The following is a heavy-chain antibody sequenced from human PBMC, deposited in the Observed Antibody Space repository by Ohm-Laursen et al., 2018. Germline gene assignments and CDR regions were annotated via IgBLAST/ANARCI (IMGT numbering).Heavy chain of an antibody. Sequence: SLRLSCSASGFTFSSYGMHWVRQAPGKGLEWVAVISNDENYKNYADSVRGRFTISRDNSENTLYLQMNSLRAEDTAAYYCAKPSSTGYFQHWGQGTLVTVSS. J-gene: IGHJ1*01. D-gene: IGHD4-17*01. V-gene: IGHV3-30*18. CDR1: GFTFSSYG. CDR3: AKPSSTGYFQH. CDR2: ISNDENYK.